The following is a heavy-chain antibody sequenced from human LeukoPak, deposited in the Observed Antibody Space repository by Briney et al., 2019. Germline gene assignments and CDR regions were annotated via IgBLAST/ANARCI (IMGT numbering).Heavy chain of an antibody. CDR3: TRARIVGPDGLFDY. CDR2: IISSGSTV. J-gene: IGHJ4*02. D-gene: IGHD1-26*01. Sequence: PGGSLRLSCAASHFTFSDYYMSWLRQAPGKGLEWISYIISSGSTVYYADSVKGRFTISRDNAKNSMYLQMNSLRAEDTAVYYCTRARIVGPDGLFDYWGQGTLVTVSS. CDR1: HFTFSDYY. V-gene: IGHV3-11*04.